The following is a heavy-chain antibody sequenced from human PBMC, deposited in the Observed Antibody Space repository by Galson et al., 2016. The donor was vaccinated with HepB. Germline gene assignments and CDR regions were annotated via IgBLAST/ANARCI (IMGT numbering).Heavy chain of an antibody. CDR1: GGSSSTFY. V-gene: IGHV4-59*01. CDR2: ISYSGST. CDR3: VRDSPPGYDSGNGMDV. Sequence: SETLSLTCTVSGGSSSTFYWTWIRKPPGKGLEWIGYISYSGSTNYNPSLQSRVTISLDSSRNQFSLKLSSVTPADTAVYYCVRDSPPGYDSGNGMDVWGQGAPVVVSS. J-gene: IGHJ6*02. D-gene: IGHD5-12*01.